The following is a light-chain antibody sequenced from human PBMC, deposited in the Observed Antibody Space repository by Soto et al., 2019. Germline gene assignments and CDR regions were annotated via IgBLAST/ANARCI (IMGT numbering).Light chain of an antibody. CDR3: QLLSNRPPTT. CDR2: DAS. CDR1: QSISSY. J-gene: IGKJ5*01. Sequence: ETVLTQSPATLSLSPGERATLSCRASQSISSYLAWYQQKPGQAPRLLIYDASNRATGIPARFSGSGSGTDFTLTISRLEPEDGAVYYCQLLSNRPPTTSGLGTRLESK. V-gene: IGKV3-11*01.